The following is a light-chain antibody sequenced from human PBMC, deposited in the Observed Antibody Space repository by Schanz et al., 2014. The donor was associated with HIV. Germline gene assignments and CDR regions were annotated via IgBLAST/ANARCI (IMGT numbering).Light chain of an antibody. J-gene: IGLJ1*01. Sequence: QSVLTQPASVSGSPGQSITISCTGTSSDIGGYNYVSWYQQHPGKAPKLILYDVDNRPAGVSNRFSGSKSGNTASLTISGLQAEDEGDYYCCAYAGSSTYVFGTGTKPTVL. V-gene: IGLV2-14*03. CDR2: DVD. CDR1: SSDIGGYNY. CDR3: CAYAGSSTYV.